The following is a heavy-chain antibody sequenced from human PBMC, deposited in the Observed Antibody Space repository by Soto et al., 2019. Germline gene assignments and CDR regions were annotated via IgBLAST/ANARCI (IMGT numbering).Heavy chain of an antibody. CDR2: IYYSGST. CDR1: GGSISSSSYY. Sequence: QLQLQESGPGPVKPSETLSLTCTVSGGSISSSSYYWGWIRQPPGKGLEWIGSIYYSGSTYYNPSLKSRVTISVDTSKNQFSLKLSSVTAADTAVYYCARPGNYGSGSYLYYLDYWGQGTLVTVSS. J-gene: IGHJ4*02. V-gene: IGHV4-39*01. CDR3: ARPGNYGSGSYLYYLDY. D-gene: IGHD3-10*01.